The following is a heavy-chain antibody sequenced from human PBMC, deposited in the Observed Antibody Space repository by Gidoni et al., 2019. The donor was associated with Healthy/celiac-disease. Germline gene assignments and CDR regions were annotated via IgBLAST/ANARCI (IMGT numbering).Heavy chain of an antibody. CDR2: IYWNDDK. Sequence: QITLTESGPTLVKPTQTLTLTCTFSGFSLSTSGVGVGWIRQPPGKALEWLALIYWNDDKRYSPSLKSRLTITKDTSKNQVVLTMTNMDPVDTATYYCAHRFLWFGAGAFDIWGQGTMVTVSS. V-gene: IGHV2-5*01. D-gene: IGHD3-10*01. J-gene: IGHJ3*02. CDR1: GFSLSTSGVG. CDR3: AHRFLWFGAGAFDI.